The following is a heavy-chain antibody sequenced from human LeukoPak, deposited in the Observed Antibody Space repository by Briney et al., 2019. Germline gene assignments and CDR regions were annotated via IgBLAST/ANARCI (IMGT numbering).Heavy chain of an antibody. CDR2: IYYSGST. V-gene: IGHV4-39*01. CDR1: GGSISSSSYY. D-gene: IGHD6-25*01. J-gene: IGHJ6*03. Sequence: SETLSLTCTVSGGSISSSSYYWGWIRQPPGKGLEWIGSIYYSGSTYYDPSLKSRVTISVDTSKNQFSLKLSSVTAADTAVYYCARIPRIAASGAHYYMDVWGKGTTVTVSS. CDR3: ARIPRIAASGAHYYMDV.